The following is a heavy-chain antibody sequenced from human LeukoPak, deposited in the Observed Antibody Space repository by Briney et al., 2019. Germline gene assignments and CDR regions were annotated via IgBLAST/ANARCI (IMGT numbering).Heavy chain of an antibody. Sequence: NTSETLSLTCDVSGVSIDSTNWWNWVRQPPGKGLEWIGEIHHDGRINYNPSLKSRVTLSVDKSKNQFSLRLNSVTAADTAMYYCARSHDHLWGNYPDYWGQGTLVTVSS. CDR3: ARSHDHLWGNYPDY. V-gene: IGHV4/OR15-8*01. CDR1: GVSIDSTNW. CDR2: IHHDGRI. J-gene: IGHJ4*02. D-gene: IGHD3-16*02.